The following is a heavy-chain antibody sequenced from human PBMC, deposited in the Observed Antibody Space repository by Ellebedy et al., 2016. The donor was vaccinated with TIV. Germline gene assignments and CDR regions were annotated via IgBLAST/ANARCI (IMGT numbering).Heavy chain of an antibody. D-gene: IGHD4-17*01. CDR2: IYYTGST. J-gene: IGHJ4*02. Sequence: SETLSLXXPVSGASISSHYCSWIRQPPGRGLEWIGWIYYTGSTNHNPSLKSRVTILLDTSKNQFSLKLSSVTAADTAVYYCASSPYGDYGIGYWGQGTLVTVSS. V-gene: IGHV4-59*11. CDR3: ASSPYGDYGIGY. CDR1: GASISSHY.